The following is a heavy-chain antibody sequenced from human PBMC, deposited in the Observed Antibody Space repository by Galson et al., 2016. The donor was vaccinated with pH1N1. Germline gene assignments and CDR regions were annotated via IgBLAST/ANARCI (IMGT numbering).Heavy chain of an antibody. V-gene: IGHV3-7*01. Sequence: SLRLSCAVSGFTFSDYWMNWVRQAPGKGLEWMANINEDGSVKNYGDSVRGRFTISRDNAKNSLYLQLNSLRAEDTSVYDCVGAIAAARGLALNIWGQGTMVTVSS. CDR2: INEDGSVK. CDR1: GFTFSDYW. CDR3: VGAIAAARGLALNI. J-gene: IGHJ3*02. D-gene: IGHD6-13*01.